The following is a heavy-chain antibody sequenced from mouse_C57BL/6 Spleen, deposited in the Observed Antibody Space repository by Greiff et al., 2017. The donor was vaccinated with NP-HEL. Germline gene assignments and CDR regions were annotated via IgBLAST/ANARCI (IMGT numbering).Heavy chain of an antibody. CDR1: GYSITSGYY. CDR2: ISYDGSN. Sequence: ESGPGLVKPSQSLSLTCSVTGYSITSGYYWNWIRQFPGNKLEWMGYISYDGSNNYNPSLKNRISITRDTSKNQFFLKLNSVTTEDTATYYCARGPVGDYWGQGTTLTVSS. V-gene: IGHV3-6*01. J-gene: IGHJ2*01. CDR3: ARGPVGDY.